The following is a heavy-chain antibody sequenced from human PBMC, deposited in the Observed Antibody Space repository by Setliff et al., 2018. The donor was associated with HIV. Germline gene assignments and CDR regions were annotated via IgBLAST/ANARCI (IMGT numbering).Heavy chain of an antibody. CDR1: GYTFTSYY. D-gene: IGHD3-22*01. CDR2: INPSGGST. CDR3: AREVRRYYDSSGYHGGFDY. J-gene: IGHJ4*02. Sequence: ASVKVSCKASGYTFTSYYMHWVRQAPGQGLEWMGIINPSGGSTSYAQKFQGRVTMTRDTSTSPVYIELSSLRSEDTAVYYCAREVRRYYDSSGYHGGFDYWGQGTLVTVSS. V-gene: IGHV1-46*01.